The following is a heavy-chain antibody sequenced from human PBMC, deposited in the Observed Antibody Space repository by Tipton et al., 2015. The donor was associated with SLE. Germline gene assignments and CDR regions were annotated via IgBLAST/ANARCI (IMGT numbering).Heavy chain of an antibody. Sequence: TLSLTCTVSGGSISSSSYYWGWIRQPPGKGLEWIGSIYYSGSTYYNPSLKSRVTISHDTSKDQFSLKVTSVTAADTAVYYCARGCSSSTCEPFYFFGMDVWGQGTTVTVSS. CDR1: GGSISSSSYY. V-gene: IGHV4-39*07. D-gene: IGHD2-2*01. CDR2: IYYSGST. CDR3: ARGCSSSTCEPFYFFGMDV. J-gene: IGHJ6*02.